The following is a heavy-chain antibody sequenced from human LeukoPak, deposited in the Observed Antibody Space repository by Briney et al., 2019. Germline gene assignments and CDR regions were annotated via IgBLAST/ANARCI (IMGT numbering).Heavy chain of an antibody. CDR2: VGARGGST. CDR3: AKDFVGAVPDAFDI. Sequence: GGSLRLSCAASAFSFGNYAMTWVRQAPGKGLEWVSGVGARGGSTYYADSVKGRFTISRDNSKNTLYLQMNSLRVEDTAIYYCAKDFVGAVPDAFDIWGQGTMVTVSS. V-gene: IGHV3-23*01. J-gene: IGHJ3*02. CDR1: AFSFGNYA.